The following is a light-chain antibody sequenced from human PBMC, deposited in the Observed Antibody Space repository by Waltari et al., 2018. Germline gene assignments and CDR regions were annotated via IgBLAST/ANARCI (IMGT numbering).Light chain of an antibody. Sequence: DIQMTQSPSTLPASVGDRVTITCRASQSILSWLAWYLQKPGKAPKLLIYDASSLESGVPSRFSGSGSGTEFTLTISSLQPDDFATYYCQQYNSYSQTFGQGTKVEIK. V-gene: IGKV1-5*01. CDR2: DAS. J-gene: IGKJ1*01. CDR3: QQYNSYSQT. CDR1: QSILSW.